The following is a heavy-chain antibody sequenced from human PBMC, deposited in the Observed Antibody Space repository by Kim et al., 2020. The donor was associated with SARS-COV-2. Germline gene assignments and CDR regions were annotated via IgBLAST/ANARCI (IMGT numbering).Heavy chain of an antibody. CDR2: ISSDGNYI. CDR3: ATQSQRVATIRGVYYYG. V-gene: IGHV3-11*04. J-gene: IGHJ6*01. D-gene: IGHD5-12*01. Sequence: GGSLRLSCAASGFTFSDYYMTWIRQAPGKGLEWVSYISSDGNYIYYTDSVKGRFTISRDNAKNSLYLQMNSLRAEDTSVYYCATQSQRVATIRGVYYYG. CDR1: GFTFSDYY.